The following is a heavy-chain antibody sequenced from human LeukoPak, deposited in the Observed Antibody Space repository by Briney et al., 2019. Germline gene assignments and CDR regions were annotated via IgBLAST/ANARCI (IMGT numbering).Heavy chain of an antibody. D-gene: IGHD3-3*01. CDR1: GFTFSNAW. CDR2: IKSKTDGGTT. V-gene: IGHV3-15*01. J-gene: IGHJ5*02. Sequence: GGSLRLSCAASGFTFSNAWMTWVRQAPAKGLEWVGRIKSKTDGGTTDYAAPVKGKFTISSDDSKNTLYLQMNSLKTEDTAVYCCPTDPYYHLWSGYSPYNWFDPWGQGTLVTVSS. CDR3: PTDPYYHLWSGYSPYNWFDP.